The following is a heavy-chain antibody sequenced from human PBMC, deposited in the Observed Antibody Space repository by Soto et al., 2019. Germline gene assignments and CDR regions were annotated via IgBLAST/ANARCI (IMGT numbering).Heavy chain of an antibody. Sequence: QVQLVKSGGGVVQPGRSLRLSCAASGFTFSSYGMHRVRPAPGKGLEWVAVISYDGSNKYYADSVKGRFTISRDNSKTTLYLKMNSLRAEDTGGYYCAKDILVVTSKNCGMDVLGLVTTVTVSS. CDR3: AKDILVVTSKNCGMDV. V-gene: IGHV3-30*18. CDR2: ISYDGSNK. J-gene: IGHJ6*02. D-gene: IGHD2-21*02. CDR1: GFTFSSYG.